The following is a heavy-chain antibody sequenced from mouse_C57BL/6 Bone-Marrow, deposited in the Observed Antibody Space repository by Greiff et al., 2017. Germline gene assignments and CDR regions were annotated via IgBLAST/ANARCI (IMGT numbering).Heavy chain of an antibody. J-gene: IGHJ1*03. Sequence: QVQLQQPGAELVKPGASVKLSCKASGYTFTSYWMHWVKQRPGQGLEWIGEIDPSDGYTNYNQKFKGKATLTVDTSSSTAYMQLSSLTSEDSAVYDCASQYYGSSYWYFDVWGTGTTVTVSS. CDR1: GYTFTSYW. CDR3: ASQYYGSSYWYFDV. V-gene: IGHV1-50*01. CDR2: IDPSDGYT. D-gene: IGHD1-1*01.